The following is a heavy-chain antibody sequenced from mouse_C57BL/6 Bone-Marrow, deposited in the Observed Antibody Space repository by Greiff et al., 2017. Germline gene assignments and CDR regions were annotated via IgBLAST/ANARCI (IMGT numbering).Heavy chain of an antibody. CDR2: IDPSDSYT. J-gene: IGHJ2*01. CDR1: GYTFTSYW. V-gene: IGHV1-59*01. Sequence: VQLQQPGAELVRPGTSVKLSCKASGYTFTSYWMHWVKQRPGQGLEWIGVIDPSDSYTNYNQKFKGKATLTVDTSSSTAYMQLSSLTSEDSAVYYGARDAYYYGSSSSYYFDYWGQGTTLTVSS. D-gene: IGHD1-1*01. CDR3: ARDAYYYGSSSSYYFDY.